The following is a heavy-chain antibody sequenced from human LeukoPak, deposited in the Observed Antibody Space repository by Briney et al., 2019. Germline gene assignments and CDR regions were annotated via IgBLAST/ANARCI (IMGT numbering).Heavy chain of an antibody. Sequence: GESLKISCAASGFTFSSYEMNWVRQAPGKGLEWISYISSRGSTIYYADSVKGRFTISRDNAKNSLYLQMNSLRAEDTAVYYCARVGLGWAYFDYWGQGTLVTVSS. V-gene: IGHV3-48*03. CDR1: GFTFSSYE. CDR3: ARVGLGWAYFDY. J-gene: IGHJ4*02. CDR2: ISSRGSTI. D-gene: IGHD3-16*01.